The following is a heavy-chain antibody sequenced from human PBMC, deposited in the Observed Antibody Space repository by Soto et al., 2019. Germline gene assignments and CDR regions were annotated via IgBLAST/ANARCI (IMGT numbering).Heavy chain of an antibody. D-gene: IGHD6-6*01. Sequence: GGSLRLSCAASGFTFSSYDMHWVRQATGKGLEWVSAIGTAGDTYYPGSVKGRFTISRENAKNSLYLQMNSLRAGDTAVYYCARGSGSSSSGIFVDVWGKGTTVTVSS. J-gene: IGHJ6*04. CDR3: ARGSGSSSSGIFVDV. CDR2: IGTAGDT. V-gene: IGHV3-13*01. CDR1: GFTFSSYD.